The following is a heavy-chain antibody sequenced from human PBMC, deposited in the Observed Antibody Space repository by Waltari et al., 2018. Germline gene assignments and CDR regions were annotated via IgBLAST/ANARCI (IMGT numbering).Heavy chain of an antibody. J-gene: IGHJ6*03. V-gene: IGHV4-34*01. CDR3: ARELRWGSVLEYYYYYMDV. Sequence: QVQLQQWGAGLLKPSETLSLTCAVYGGSFRGYYWSWLRQPPGTGLEWIGEINHSGSTNYNPSLKSRVTISVDTSKNQFSLKLSSVTAADTAVYYCARELRWGSVLEYYYYYMDVWGKGTTVTVSS. CDR1: GGSFRGYY. CDR2: INHSGST. D-gene: IGHD2-21*01.